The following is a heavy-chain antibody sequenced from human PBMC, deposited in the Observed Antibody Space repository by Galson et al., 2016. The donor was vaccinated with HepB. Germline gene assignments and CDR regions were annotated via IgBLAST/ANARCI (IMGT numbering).Heavy chain of an antibody. CDR2: TYYRSKWYN. D-gene: IGHD5-12*01. V-gene: IGHV6-1*01. Sequence: CSISGENVSSNSAAWNWSRQSPSRGLEWLGRTYYRSKWYNDYAESVKSRITINTATSKNQLSLQLHSVTPDDTAFSYCSSEGAIGYAFRYWGQGTLVTVSS. CDR3: SSEGAIGYAFRY. CDR1: GENVSSNSAA. J-gene: IGHJ4*02.